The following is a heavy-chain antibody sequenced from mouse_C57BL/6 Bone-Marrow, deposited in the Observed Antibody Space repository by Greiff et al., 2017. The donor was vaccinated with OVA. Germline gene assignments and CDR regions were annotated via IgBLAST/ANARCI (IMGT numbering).Heavy chain of an antibody. D-gene: IGHD3-1*01. J-gene: IGHJ1*01. CDR1: GFNIKDDY. CDR2: IDPENGDT. CDR3: TTPGYVHWYFDV. V-gene: IGHV14-4*01. Sequence: VQLQQSGAELVRPGASVKLSCTASGFNIKDDYMHWVKQRPEQGLEWIGWIDPENGDTEYASKFQGKATITADTSSNTAYLQLSSLTSEYTAVYFCTTPGYVHWYFDVWGQGTTVTVSS.